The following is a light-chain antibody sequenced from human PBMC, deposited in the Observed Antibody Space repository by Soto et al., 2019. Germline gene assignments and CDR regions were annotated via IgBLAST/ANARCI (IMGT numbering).Light chain of an antibody. CDR3: CSYAGRYSWV. J-gene: IGLJ3*02. CDR1: SSDVGGYNY. V-gene: IGLV2-11*01. CDR2: DIT. Sequence: QSALTQPRSVSGSPGQSVTISCTGTSSDVGGYNYVSWYQQHPGIAPQLIIYDITKRPSGVPDRFSGSKSRNTASLTISGLQAEDEADYYCCSYAGRYSWVFGGGTKLTVL.